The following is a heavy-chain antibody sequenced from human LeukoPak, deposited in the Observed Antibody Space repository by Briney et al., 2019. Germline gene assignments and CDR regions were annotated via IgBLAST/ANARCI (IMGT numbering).Heavy chain of an antibody. V-gene: IGHV3-9*01. CDR2: ISWNSGSI. Sequence: GRSLGLSCAASGFTFDDYAMHWARQAPGKGLEWVSGISWNSGSIGYADSVKGRFTISRDNAKNSLYLQMNSLRAEDTALYYCAKDLYSSSWYSGMDVWGQGTTVTVSS. J-gene: IGHJ6*02. CDR3: AKDLYSSSWYSGMDV. CDR1: GFTFDDYA. D-gene: IGHD6-13*01.